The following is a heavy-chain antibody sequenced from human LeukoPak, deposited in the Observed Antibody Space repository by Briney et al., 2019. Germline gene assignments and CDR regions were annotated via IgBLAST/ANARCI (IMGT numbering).Heavy chain of an antibody. CDR2: IYYSGST. CDR1: GGSISSYY. D-gene: IGHD1-14*01. J-gene: IGHJ4*02. V-gene: IGHV4-59*01. CDR3: AGGIWRDLDY. Sequence: SETLSLTCTVSGGSISSYYWSWIRQPPGKGLEWIGYIYYSGSTNYNPSLKSRVTISVNTSKNQFSLKLSSVTAADTAVYYCAGGIWRDLDYWVQGTLVTVSS.